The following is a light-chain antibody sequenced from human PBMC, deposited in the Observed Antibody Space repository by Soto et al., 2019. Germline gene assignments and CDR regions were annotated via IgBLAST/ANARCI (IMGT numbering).Light chain of an antibody. CDR3: QQYVSPPPST. V-gene: IGKV3-20*01. J-gene: IGKJ2*01. CDR1: QSVTNNY. CDR2: AAS. Sequence: EIVLTQSPGTLSLSPGERATLSCRASQSVTNNYLAWYQQKPCQAPRLLIYAASSRAPGIPDRFTGSVSGTAFTLTISRLEPEDFAVYYGQQYVSPPPSTFGQGTRLESK.